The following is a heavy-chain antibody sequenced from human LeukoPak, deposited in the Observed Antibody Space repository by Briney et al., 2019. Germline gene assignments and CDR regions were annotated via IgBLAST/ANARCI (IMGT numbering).Heavy chain of an antibody. J-gene: IGHJ6*03. CDR1: GFTFSTFA. CDR2: ISSSSSYI. V-gene: IGHV3-21*01. CDR3: ASSPSPHNYYYYYMDV. Sequence: GGSLRLSCAASGFTFSTFAMIWVRQAPGKGLEWVSSISSSSSYIYYADSVKGRFTISRDNAKNSLYLQMNSLRAEDTAVYYCASSPSPHNYYYYYMDVWGKGTTVTVSS.